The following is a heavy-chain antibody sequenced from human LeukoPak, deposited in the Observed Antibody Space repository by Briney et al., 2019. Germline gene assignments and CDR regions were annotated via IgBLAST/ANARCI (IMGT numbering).Heavy chain of an antibody. J-gene: IGHJ3*02. CDR2: ISSSSSTI. CDR3: AKSRYYCSGSPDAFDS. V-gene: IGHV3-48*01. CDR1: GFSFSSYS. D-gene: IGHD3-10*01. Sequence: GGSLRLSCAASGFSFSSYSMNWVRQAPGKGLEWVAYISSSSSTIYYADSVKGRFTISRGNAMNSLNPKMDSVGAGDRAVYSCAKSRYYCSGSPDAFDSWGHGTMVTVSS.